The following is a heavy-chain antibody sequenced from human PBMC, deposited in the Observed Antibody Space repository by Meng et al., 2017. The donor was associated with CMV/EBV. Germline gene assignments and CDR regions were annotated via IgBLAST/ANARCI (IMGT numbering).Heavy chain of an antibody. V-gene: IGHV4-59*01. CDR2: IYYSGST. J-gene: IGHJ4*02. CDR3: AREYSPRSKADY. Sequence: SETLSLTCTVSGGSISSYYWSWIRQPPGKGLEWIGYIYYSGSTNYNPSLKSRVTISVDTSKNQFSLKLSSVTAADTAVYYCAREYSPRSKADYWGQGTLVTVSS. D-gene: IGHD2-15*01. CDR1: GGSISSYY.